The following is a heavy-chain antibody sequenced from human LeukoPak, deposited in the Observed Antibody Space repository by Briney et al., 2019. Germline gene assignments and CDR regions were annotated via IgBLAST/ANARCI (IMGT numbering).Heavy chain of an antibody. J-gene: IGHJ5*02. D-gene: IGHD2-2*01. V-gene: IGHV3-23*01. CDR1: GGSFSGYY. Sequence: ETLSLTCAVYGGSFSGYYWSWIRQAPGRGLEWVSAINGRGDSPYYADSVKGRFTISRDNSKNTLYLQMNNLRAEDTAIYYCASARYCGDTSCYSWFGPWGQGTLVTVSS. CDR3: ASARYCGDTSCYSWFGP. CDR2: INGRGDSP.